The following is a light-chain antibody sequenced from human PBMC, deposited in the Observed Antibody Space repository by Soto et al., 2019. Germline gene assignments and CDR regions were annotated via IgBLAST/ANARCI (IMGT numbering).Light chain of an antibody. J-gene: IGLJ1*01. CDR3: SSFTSTTTYV. CDR1: SSDVGGYNY. Sequence: QSALTKPSSVSGSPGQSITISCPGTSSDVGGYNYVSWYQHHPGKAPKLIIYDVTNRPSGVSNPFSGSKSGNTASLTISELQAEDEADYYCSSFTSTTTYVFGTGTKVTVL. V-gene: IGLV2-14*03. CDR2: DVT.